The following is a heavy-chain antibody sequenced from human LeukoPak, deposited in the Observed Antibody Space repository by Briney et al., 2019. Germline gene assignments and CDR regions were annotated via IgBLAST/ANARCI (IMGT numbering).Heavy chain of an antibody. J-gene: IGHJ6*02. CDR2: ISAYNGNT. Sequence: GASVKVSCKASGYTFTSYGISSVRQAPGQGLEWMGWISAYNGNTNYAQKLQSRVTMTTDTSTSTAYMELRSLRSDDTAVYYCARGGVDSSGSYYYYGMDVWGQGTTVTVSS. D-gene: IGHD3-22*01. CDR1: GYTFTSYG. CDR3: ARGGVDSSGSYYYYGMDV. V-gene: IGHV1-18*01.